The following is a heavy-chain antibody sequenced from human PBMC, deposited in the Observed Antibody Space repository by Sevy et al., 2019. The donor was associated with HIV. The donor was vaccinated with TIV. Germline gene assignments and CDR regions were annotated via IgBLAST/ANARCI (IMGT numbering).Heavy chain of an antibody. V-gene: IGHV1-18*01. CDR3: AAYSGYGGIGY. CDR1: GYTFTSYG. Sequence: ASVKVSCKASGYTFTSYGISWVRQAPGQGLEWMGWISAYNGNTNYAQKLQGRVTMTTDTSTSTAYMGLRSLGSDDTAVYYCAAYSGYGGIGYWGQGTLVTVSS. J-gene: IGHJ4*02. D-gene: IGHD5-12*01. CDR2: ISAYNGNT.